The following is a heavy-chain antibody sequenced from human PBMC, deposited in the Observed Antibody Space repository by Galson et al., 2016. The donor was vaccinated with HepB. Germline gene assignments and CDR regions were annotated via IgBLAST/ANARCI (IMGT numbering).Heavy chain of an antibody. Sequence: SLRLSCAASGFSFSSYAVHWVRQAPGKGLEWVAVISYDGSRKDYADSVKGRFTISRDNSKSTLNLQMNSLRPEDSAVYNCARVMYDLRDYYHYYGLDAWGKGTTVTVAS. CDR3: ARVMYDLRDYYHYYGLDA. J-gene: IGHJ6*04. V-gene: IGHV3-30*04. CDR1: GFSFSSYA. CDR2: ISYDGSRK. D-gene: IGHD3-3*01.